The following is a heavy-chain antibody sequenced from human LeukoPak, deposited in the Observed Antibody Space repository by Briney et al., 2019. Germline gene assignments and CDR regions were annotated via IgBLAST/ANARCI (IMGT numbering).Heavy chain of an antibody. V-gene: IGHV3-30*03. CDR3: ARDQDGSGSYYSWFDP. J-gene: IGHJ5*02. CDR2: ISYDGSNK. CDR1: GGSFSGYY. D-gene: IGHD3-10*01. Sequence: LSLTCAVYGGSFSGYYWSWIRQPPGKGLEWVAVISYDGSNKYYADSVKGRFTISRDNSKNTLYLQMNSLRAEDTAVYYCARDQDGSGSYYSWFDPWGQGTLVTVSS.